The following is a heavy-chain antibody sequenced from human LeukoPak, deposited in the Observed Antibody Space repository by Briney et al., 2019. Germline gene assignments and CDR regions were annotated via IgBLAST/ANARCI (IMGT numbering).Heavy chain of an antibody. CDR2: INSDGSST. Sequence: GGSLRLSCAASGFTFSSYWMHWVRQAPGKGLVWVSRINSDGSSTSYADSVKGRFTISRDNAKNTLYLQMNSLRAEDTAVYYRARAAGIAVAGVMYYYYYYMDVWGKGTTVTVSS. D-gene: IGHD6-19*01. CDR1: GFTFSSYW. CDR3: ARAAGIAVAGVMYYYYYYMDV. V-gene: IGHV3-74*01. J-gene: IGHJ6*03.